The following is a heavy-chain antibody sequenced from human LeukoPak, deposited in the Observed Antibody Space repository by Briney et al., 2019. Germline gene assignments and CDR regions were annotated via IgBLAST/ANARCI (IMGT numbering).Heavy chain of an antibody. CDR3: AKGLLRGYYGSGSYPG. Sequence: TGGSLRLSCAASGFTFSSYAMSWVRQAPGKGLEWVSAISGSGGSTYYADSVKGRFTISRDNSKNTLYLQMNSLRAEDTAVYYCAKGLLRGYYGSGSYPGWGQGTLVTVSS. CDR2: ISGSGGST. J-gene: IGHJ4*02. V-gene: IGHV3-23*01. D-gene: IGHD3-10*01. CDR1: GFTFSSYA.